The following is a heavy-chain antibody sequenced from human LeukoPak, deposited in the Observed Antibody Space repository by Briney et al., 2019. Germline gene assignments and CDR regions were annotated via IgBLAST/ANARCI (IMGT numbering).Heavy chain of an antibody. J-gene: IGHJ6*02. CDR1: GFTFTTYI. V-gene: IGHV3-21*01. D-gene: IGHD2-2*01. Sequence: GGSLRLSCAASGFTFTTYIMNWVRRAPGKGLEWVSSISSDIYYADSVKGRFTISRDNAKNSLYLQMNSLRAEDTAVYYCARDAGYYCSSTSCPNYLYYYYGMDVWGQGTTVTVSS. CDR2: ISSDI. CDR3: ARDAGYYCSSTSCPNYLYYYYGMDV.